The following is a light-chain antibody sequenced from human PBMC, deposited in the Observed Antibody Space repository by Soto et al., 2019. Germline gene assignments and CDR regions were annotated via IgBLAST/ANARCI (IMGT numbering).Light chain of an antibody. CDR3: SSYTSIDTWV. V-gene: IGLV2-14*03. CDR1: SSDVGGYNY. J-gene: IGLJ1*01. Sequence: VLTQPASVSGSPGQSITITCTGTSSDVGGYNYVSWYQQHPGKAPKVLISDVSNRPSGISNRFSGSKSGNTASLTISGLQAEDEADYYCSSYTSIDTWVFGTGTKVTVL. CDR2: DVS.